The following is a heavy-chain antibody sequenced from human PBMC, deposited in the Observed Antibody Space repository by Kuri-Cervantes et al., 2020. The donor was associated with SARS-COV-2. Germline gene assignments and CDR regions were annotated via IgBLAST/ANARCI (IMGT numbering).Heavy chain of an antibody. J-gene: IGHJ4*02. CDR2: IRYDDSNE. D-gene: IGHD3-10*01. Sequence: GGSLRLSCAASGFSFSYYGMHWVRQAPGKGLEWVGFIRYDDSNEYYADSVKGRFTISRDNSKSTLFLQMNSLRTEDTAVYYCAKDGGSGSYYNYYFDFWGQGTLVTVSS. V-gene: IGHV3-30*02. CDR1: GFSFSYYG. CDR3: AKDGGSGSYYNYYFDF.